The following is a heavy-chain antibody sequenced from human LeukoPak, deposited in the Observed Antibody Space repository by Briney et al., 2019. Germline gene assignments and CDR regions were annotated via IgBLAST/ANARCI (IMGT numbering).Heavy chain of an antibody. CDR1: GGSLSGYY. D-gene: IGHD3-3*01. CDR3: ARYDFWSGSCFDY. J-gene: IGHJ4*02. Sequence: SETLSLTCAVYGGSLSGYYWSWIRQPPGKGLEWIGEINHSGSTNYNPSLKSRVTISVDTSKNQFSLKLSSVTAADTAVYYCARYDFWSGSCFDYWGQGTLVTVSS. CDR2: INHSGST. V-gene: IGHV4-34*01.